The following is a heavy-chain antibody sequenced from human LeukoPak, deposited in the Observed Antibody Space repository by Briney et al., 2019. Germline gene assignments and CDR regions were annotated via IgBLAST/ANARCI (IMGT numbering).Heavy chain of an antibody. J-gene: IGHJ4*02. D-gene: IGHD3-22*01. CDR3: AKAKYYYDSSGSTGY. CDR1: GFTFSSYA. CDR2: ISGSGGST. V-gene: IGHV3-23*01. Sequence: PGGSLRLSCAASGFTFSSYAMSWVRQAPGKGLEWVSAISGSGGSTYYADSVKGRFTISRDNSKNTLYLQMNSLRAEDTAVYYCAKAKYYYDSSGSTGYWGQGTLVTVSS.